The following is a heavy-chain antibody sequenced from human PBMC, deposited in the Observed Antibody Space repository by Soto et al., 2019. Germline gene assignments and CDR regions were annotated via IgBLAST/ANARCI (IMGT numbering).Heavy chain of an antibody. D-gene: IGHD2-2*01. CDR3: AKDTPWCSSTSCYEYFDY. CDR2: ISGSGGST. Sequence: GGSLRLSCAASGFTFSSYAMSWVRQAPGKGLEWVSAISGSGGSTYYADSVKGRFTISRDNSKNTLYLQMNSLRAEDTAVYYCAKDTPWCSSTSCYEYFDYWGQGTLVTVSS. CDR1: GFTFSSYA. J-gene: IGHJ4*02. V-gene: IGHV3-23*01.